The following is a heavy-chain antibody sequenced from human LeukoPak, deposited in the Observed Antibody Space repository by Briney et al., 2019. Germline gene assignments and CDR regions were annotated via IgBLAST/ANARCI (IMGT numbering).Heavy chain of an antibody. CDR1: GGTFSRYA. J-gene: IGHJ6*03. Sequence: SVKVSCKACGGTFSRYAISWLRQAPGQGLEWMGGIIPIFGTANYAQKFQGRVTINADKSTSTAYMELSSLRSEDTAVYYCARESSSSSEIYYYYMDVWGKGTTVTVSS. D-gene: IGHD6-6*01. V-gene: IGHV1-69*06. CDR3: ARESSSSSEIYYYYMDV. CDR2: IIPIFGTA.